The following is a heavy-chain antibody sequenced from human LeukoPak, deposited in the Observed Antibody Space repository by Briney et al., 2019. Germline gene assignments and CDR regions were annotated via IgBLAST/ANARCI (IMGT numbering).Heavy chain of an antibody. CDR1: GFTFSNAW. D-gene: IGHD1-14*01. CDR2: IKSKTDGGTT. J-gene: IGHJ5*02. CDR3: TTDHYRGWFDP. Sequence: GGSLRLSCAASGFTFSNAWMSWVRQAPGKGLEWVGRIKSKTDGGTTDYAAPVKGRFTISRDDSKNTLYLQMNSLKTEDTAVFYCTTDHYRGWFDPWGQGTLVTVSS. V-gene: IGHV3-15*01.